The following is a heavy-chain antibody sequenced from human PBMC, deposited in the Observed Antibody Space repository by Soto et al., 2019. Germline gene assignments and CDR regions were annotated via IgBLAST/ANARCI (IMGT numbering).Heavy chain of an antibody. CDR1: GGSISSSGYY. Sequence: SETLSLTCTVSGGSISSSGYYWGWIRQPPGKGLEWLATAYYGGSTYYNPSLKSRVTISVDTSKNQFSLKLSSVTAADTAVYYCARAFGVHRTDSWGQGTLVTVSS. CDR3: ARAFGVHRTDS. V-gene: IGHV4-39*01. J-gene: IGHJ4*02. CDR2: AYYGGST. D-gene: IGHD2-8*01.